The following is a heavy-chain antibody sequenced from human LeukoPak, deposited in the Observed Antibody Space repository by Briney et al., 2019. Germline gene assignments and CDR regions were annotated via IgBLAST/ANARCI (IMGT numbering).Heavy chain of an antibody. CDR2: VYSSGSL. V-gene: IGHV4-39*07. CDR1: GGSISIRNYY. D-gene: IGHD6-6*01. CDR3: ARGRRIAARPYYFDY. Sequence: PSETLSLTCTVSGGSISIRNYYWAWSRQPPGRQLEWIGSVYSSGSLYYNPSLKSRVTISVDTSKNQFSLKLSSVTAADTAVYYCARGRRIAARPYYFDYWGQGTLVTVSS. J-gene: IGHJ4*02.